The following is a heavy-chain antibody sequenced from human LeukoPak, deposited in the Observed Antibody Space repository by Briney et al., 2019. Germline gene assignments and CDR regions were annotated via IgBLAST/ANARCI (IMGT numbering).Heavy chain of an antibody. CDR1: GFTFSGYA. J-gene: IGHJ4*02. CDR2: TSSDGSNK. D-gene: IGHD3-22*01. V-gene: IGHV3-30-3*01. CDR3: ARGAHYNDGSGFPLHY. Sequence: TGGSPRLSCAASGFTFSGYALHWVRQAPGKGLEWVAVTSSDGSNKYYADSVKGRFTISRDSSKNTLYLQMNSLRVEDTAVYYCARGAHYNDGSGFPLHYWGQGTLVTVSS.